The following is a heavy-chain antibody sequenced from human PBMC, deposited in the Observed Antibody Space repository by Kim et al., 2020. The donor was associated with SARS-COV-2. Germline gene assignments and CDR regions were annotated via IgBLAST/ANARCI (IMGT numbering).Heavy chain of an antibody. D-gene: IGHD6-13*01. CDR1: GFTFSGYS. V-gene: IGHV3-48*04. CDR3: VRAPRHSSSFG. Sequence: GGSLRLSCAASGFTFSGYSMNWVRQAPGKGLEWVSYIDYGSYTMSYADSVRGRFIISRDNGGKSLFLQMNSLRAEDTAVYYCVRAPRHSSSFGWGQGTLVTVSS. CDR2: IDYGSYTM. J-gene: IGHJ4*02.